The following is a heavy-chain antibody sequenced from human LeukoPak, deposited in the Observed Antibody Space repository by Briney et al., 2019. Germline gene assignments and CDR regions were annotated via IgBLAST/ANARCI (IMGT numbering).Heavy chain of an antibody. J-gene: IGHJ6*03. Sequence: PGGSLRLSCAASRSTFSSYWMHWVRQAPGKGLVWVSRVNSDGSSTNYAHSVKGHFTISRDNSKNTVYLQMNSLSAEDTVVYYCAKNGDRGAYCSGGTCYPYYYYYMDVWGKGTTVTISS. CDR3: AKNGDRGAYCSGGTCYPYYYYYMDV. V-gene: IGHV3-74*01. CDR1: RSTFSSYW. CDR2: VNSDGSST. D-gene: IGHD2-15*01.